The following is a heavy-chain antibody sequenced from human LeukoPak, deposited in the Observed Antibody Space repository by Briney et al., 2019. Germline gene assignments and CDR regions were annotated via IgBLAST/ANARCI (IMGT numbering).Heavy chain of an antibody. Sequence: NPSETLSLTCAVSGYSISSGYYWGWIRQPPGKGLEWIGSIHHSGSTYYNPSLKSRVTISVDTSKNQFSLKLSSVTAADTAVYYCATPGVYCSSTSCYKGGRDYWGQGTLVTVSS. CDR2: IHHSGST. V-gene: IGHV4-38-2*01. D-gene: IGHD2-2*02. CDR1: GYSISSGYY. CDR3: ATPGVYCSSTSCYKGGRDY. J-gene: IGHJ4*02.